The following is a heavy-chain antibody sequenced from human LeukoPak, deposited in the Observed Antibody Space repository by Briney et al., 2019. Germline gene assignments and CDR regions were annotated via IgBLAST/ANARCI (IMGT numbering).Heavy chain of an antibody. Sequence: PSETLSLTCTVAGGSISSYYWSWIRQPPGKGLEWIGYIYYSGSTYYNPSLKSRVTISVDTSKNQFSLKLSSVTAADTAVYYCARQSNIAAAGRTLDYWGQGTLVTVSS. CDR1: GGSISSYY. J-gene: IGHJ4*02. CDR2: IYYSGST. V-gene: IGHV4-59*04. D-gene: IGHD6-13*01. CDR3: ARQSNIAAAGRTLDY.